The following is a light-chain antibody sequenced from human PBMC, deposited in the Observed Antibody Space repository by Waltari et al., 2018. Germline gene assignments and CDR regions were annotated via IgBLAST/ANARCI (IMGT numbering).Light chain of an antibody. V-gene: IGLV1-44*01. CDR2: GHK. CDR3: AAWDDSLSGLV. CDR1: SSNIGTNS. J-gene: IGLJ3*02. Sequence: QSVLTQPPSASGTPGQRVTISCSGSSSNIGTNSVNWYQQRPGTAPKLLIYGHKRRPTGVPDRVSGSKAGSSASLAISGLQSEDEADYYCAAWDDSLSGLVFGGGTKVTVL.